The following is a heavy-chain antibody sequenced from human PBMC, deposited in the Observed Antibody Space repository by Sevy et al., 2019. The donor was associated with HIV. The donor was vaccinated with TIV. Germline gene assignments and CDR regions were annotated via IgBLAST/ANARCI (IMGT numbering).Heavy chain of an antibody. Sequence: GGSLRLSCAASGFTFSSYGMHWVRQPPGKGLEWVAVISYDGSNKYYADSVKGRFTNSRDNSKNTLYLQMNSLRAEDTAVYYCAKVRHGYGSGSPGADVWGQGTTVTVSS. CDR2: ISYDGSNK. V-gene: IGHV3-30*18. D-gene: IGHD3-10*01. J-gene: IGHJ6*02. CDR1: GFTFSSYG. CDR3: AKVRHGYGSGSPGADV.